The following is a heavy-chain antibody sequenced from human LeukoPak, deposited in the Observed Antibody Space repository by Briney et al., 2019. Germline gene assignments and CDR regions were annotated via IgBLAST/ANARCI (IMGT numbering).Heavy chain of an antibody. D-gene: IGHD6-13*01. Sequence: QAGGSLRLSCEVSGFTFSSYWMNWVRQAPGKGLEWVANIKQDGSHKYYVDSVKGRFTISRDNAKNSLYLQMNSLRAEDTAVYYCAIIPRAAAGPSARSPFHYWGQGTLVTVSS. J-gene: IGHJ4*02. CDR2: IKQDGSHK. V-gene: IGHV3-7*01. CDR3: AIIPRAAAGPSARSPFHY. CDR1: GFTFSSYW.